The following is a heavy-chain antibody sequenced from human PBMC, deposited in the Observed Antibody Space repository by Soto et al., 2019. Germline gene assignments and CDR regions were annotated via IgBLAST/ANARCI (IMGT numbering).Heavy chain of an antibody. D-gene: IGHD7-27*01. Sequence: QVQLVESGGGLVKPGGSLRLFCEASGFTFGTYYMSWIRQAPGKGLEWISYISSSGHNTYYADSVKGRFTISRDNAKNSLYLQMFNLRDEDTAVYYCARGLGHVPTPGEDYWGQGTLVTVSS. CDR1: GFTFGTYY. J-gene: IGHJ4*02. V-gene: IGHV3-11*01. CDR3: ARGLGHVPTPGEDY. CDR2: ISSSGHNT.